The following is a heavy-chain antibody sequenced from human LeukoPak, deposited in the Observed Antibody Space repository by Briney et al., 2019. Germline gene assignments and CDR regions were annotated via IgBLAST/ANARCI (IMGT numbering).Heavy chain of an antibody. J-gene: IGHJ4*02. CDR3: ARGSSSEGPFDY. V-gene: IGHV3-73*01. CDR2: IRSKANNYAT. Sequence: GGSLKLSCAASGFIFSGSAVHWVRQASGKGLEWIGRIRSKANNYATAYADSLKGRFTVSRDDSKNTAYLQMNSLKTEDTAVYYCARGSSSEGPFDYWGQGTLVTVSS. D-gene: IGHD6-6*01. CDR1: GFIFSGSA.